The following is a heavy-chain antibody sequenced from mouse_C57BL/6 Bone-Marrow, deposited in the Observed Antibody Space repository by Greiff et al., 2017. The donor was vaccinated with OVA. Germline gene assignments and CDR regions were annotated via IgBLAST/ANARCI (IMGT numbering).Heavy chain of an antibody. CDR3: ARSDGSTSWFAY. Sequence: EVKLQQSGPELVKPGASVKISCKASGYTFTDYYMNWVKQSHGKSLEWIGDINPNNGGTSYNQKFKGKATLTVDKSSSTAYMELRSLTSEDSAVYYCARSDGSTSWFAYWGQGTLVTVSA. V-gene: IGHV1-26*01. J-gene: IGHJ3*01. CDR1: GYTFTDYY. D-gene: IGHD1-1*01. CDR2: INPNNGGT.